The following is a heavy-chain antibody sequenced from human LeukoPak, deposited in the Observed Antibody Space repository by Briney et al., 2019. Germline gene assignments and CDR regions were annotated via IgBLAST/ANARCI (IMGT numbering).Heavy chain of an antibody. J-gene: IGHJ3*02. V-gene: IGHV4-4*07. CDR2: IYTSGST. CDR3: ARDYTGIAAAGGFDAFDI. CDR1: GGSISSYY. D-gene: IGHD6-13*01. Sequence: PSETLSLTCTVSGGSISSYYWSWIRQPAGKGLEWIGRIYTSGSTNYNPSLKSRVTMSVDTSKNQFSLKLSSVTAADTAVYYCARDYTGIAAAGGFDAFDIWGQGTMVTVSS.